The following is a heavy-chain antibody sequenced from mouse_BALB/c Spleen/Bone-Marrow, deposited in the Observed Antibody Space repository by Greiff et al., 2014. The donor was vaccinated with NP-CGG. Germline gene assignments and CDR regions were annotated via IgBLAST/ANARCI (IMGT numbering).Heavy chain of an antibody. CDR3: ARSPYYGNFAY. J-gene: IGHJ3*01. Sequence: DVQLVESGGGSVNLGGSLKLSCAASGFTFSSYYMSWVRQTPDRRLELVAAINTNGGSTYYPDTVKGRFTISRDNANNTLYLQMSSLKSDDTALFYCARSPYYGNFAYWGQGTLVTDSA. CDR1: GFTFSSYY. D-gene: IGHD2-10*01. CDR2: INTNGGST. V-gene: IGHV5-6-2*01.